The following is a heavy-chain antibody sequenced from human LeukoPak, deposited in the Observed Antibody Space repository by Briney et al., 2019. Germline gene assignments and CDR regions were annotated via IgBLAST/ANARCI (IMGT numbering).Heavy chain of an antibody. CDR3: ARDRSPPDYGDFDY. J-gene: IGHJ4*02. D-gene: IGHD4-17*01. CDR1: GGSISSYY. V-gene: IGHV4-4*07. CDR2: IYTSGST. Sequence: NPSETLSLTCTVSGGSISSYYWSWIRQPAGKGLEWIGRIYTSGSTNYNPSLKSRVTMSVDTSKNQISLKLSSVTAADTAVYYCARDRSPPDYGDFDYWGQGTLVTVSS.